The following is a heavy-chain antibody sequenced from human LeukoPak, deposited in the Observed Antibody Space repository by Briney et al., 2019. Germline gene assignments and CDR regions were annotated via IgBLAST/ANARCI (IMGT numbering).Heavy chain of an antibody. J-gene: IGHJ4*02. CDR1: GGTFSSYA. CDR3: ARNGYYGSSGYYYPFDY. V-gene: IGHV1-69*05. Sequence: GSSVKVSCKASGGTFSSYAISWVRQAPGQGLEWMGGIIPIFGTANYAQKFQGRVTITTDESTSTAYMELSSLRSEETAVYYCARNGYYGSSGYYYPFDYWGQGTLVTVSS. D-gene: IGHD3-22*01. CDR2: IIPIFGTA.